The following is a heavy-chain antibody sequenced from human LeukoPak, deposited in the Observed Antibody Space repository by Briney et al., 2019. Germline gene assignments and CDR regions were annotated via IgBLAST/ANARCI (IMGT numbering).Heavy chain of an antibody. CDR2: ISYDGSNK. Sequence: GGSLRLSCAASGFTFSSYAMHWVRQAPGKGLEWVAVISYDGSNKYYADSVKGRFTISRDNSKNTLYLQMNSLRAEDTAVYYCAREFDGDNGYSTDYGGQGTLVTVSS. J-gene: IGHJ4*02. V-gene: IGHV3-30-3*01. CDR1: GFTFSSYA. CDR3: AREFDGDNGYSTDY. D-gene: IGHD4-17*01.